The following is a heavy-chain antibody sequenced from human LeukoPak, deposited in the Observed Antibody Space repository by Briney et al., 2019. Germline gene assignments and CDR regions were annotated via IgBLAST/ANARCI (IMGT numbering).Heavy chain of an antibody. J-gene: IGHJ4*02. Sequence: ASVKVSCKASGYTFTSYGISWVRQAPGQGLEWVAWISAYNSNKNSAEKFQGRVTMTIDTSTSTAYMELRSLKSDDTAVYYCARGRVTYYYDSSGYPPFDHWGQGTLVTVSS. CDR3: ARGRVTYYYDSSGYPPFDH. V-gene: IGHV1-18*04. D-gene: IGHD3-22*01. CDR1: GYTFTSYG. CDR2: ISAYNSNK.